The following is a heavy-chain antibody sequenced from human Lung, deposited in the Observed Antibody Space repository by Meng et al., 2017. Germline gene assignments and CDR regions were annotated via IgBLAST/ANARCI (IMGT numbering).Heavy chain of an antibody. J-gene: IGHJ4*02. V-gene: IGHV4-34*01. CDR3: ARGPTTMAHDFDY. CDR2: INHSGST. Sequence: QGQLQQWGAGLLKPSETLSLTCVVSGGSFSDYYWSWIRQPPGKGLEWIGEINHSGSTNYNPSLESRATISVDTSQNNLSLKLSSVTAADSAVYYCARGPTTMAHDFDYWGQGTLVHRLL. CDR1: GGSFSDYY. D-gene: IGHD4-11*01.